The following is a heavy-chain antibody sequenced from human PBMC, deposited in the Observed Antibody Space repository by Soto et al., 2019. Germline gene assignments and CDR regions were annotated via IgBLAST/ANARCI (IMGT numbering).Heavy chain of an antibody. D-gene: IGHD3-3*01. V-gene: IGHV4-34*01. CDR2: INHSGST. J-gene: IGHJ5*02. Sequence: SETLSLTCAVYGGSFSGYYWSWIRQPPGKGLERIGEINHSGSTNYNPSLKSRVTISVDTSKNQFSLKLSSVTAADTAVYYCARGVTIFGVAKRWFDPWGQGTLVTVS. CDR1: GGSFSGYY. CDR3: ARGVTIFGVAKRWFDP.